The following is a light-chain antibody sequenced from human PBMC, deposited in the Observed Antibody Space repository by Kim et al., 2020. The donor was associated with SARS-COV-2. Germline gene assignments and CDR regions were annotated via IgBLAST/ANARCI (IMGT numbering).Light chain of an antibody. V-gene: IGLV2-14*03. CDR3: ASYSSYTTVV. Sequence: GQSFTISFTGTSSDIGVYNYVSWYQQHPGKAPKVMIYDVSTRPSGVSTRFSGSKSASTASLTISGLQPEDESNYYCASYSSYTTVVFGGGTQLTVL. CDR1: SSDIGVYNY. CDR2: DVS. J-gene: IGLJ2*01.